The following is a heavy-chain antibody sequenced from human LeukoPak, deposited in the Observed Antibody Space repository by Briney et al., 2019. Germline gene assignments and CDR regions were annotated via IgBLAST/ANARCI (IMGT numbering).Heavy chain of an antibody. CDR2: FSSSGTTI. J-gene: IGHJ5*02. Sequence: GGSLKLSCAAPGFTFSYSYMSWIRQAPGKGLEWISYFSSSGTTIYYADSVKGRFTISRDNAKNSLYLQMNSLRAEDTAVYYCARDEGYYDSSGYYPNPNWFDPWGQGTLVTVSS. D-gene: IGHD3-22*01. CDR3: ARDEGYYDSSGYYPNPNWFDP. CDR1: GFTFSYSY. V-gene: IGHV3-11*04.